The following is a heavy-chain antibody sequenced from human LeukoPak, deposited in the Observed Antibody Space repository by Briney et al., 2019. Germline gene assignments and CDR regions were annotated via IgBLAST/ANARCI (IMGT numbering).Heavy chain of an antibody. V-gene: IGHV3-23*01. CDR2: ISGSGGST. J-gene: IGHJ6*02. Sequence: GGSLRLSCAASGFTFSSYAMSWVRQAPGKGLEWVSAISGSGGSTYYEDSVKGRFTISRDNSKNTLYLQMNSLRAEDTAVYYCAKSGRDTVVIVYYYYYGMDVWGQGTTVTVSS. CDR3: AKSGRDTVVIVYYYYYGMDV. D-gene: IGHD4-23*01. CDR1: GFTFSSYA.